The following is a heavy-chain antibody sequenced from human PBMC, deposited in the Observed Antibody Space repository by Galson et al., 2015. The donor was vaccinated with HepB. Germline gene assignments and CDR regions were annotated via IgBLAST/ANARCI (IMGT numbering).Heavy chain of an antibody. D-gene: IGHD3-22*01. CDR2: IIQDGSDK. J-gene: IGHJ4*02. V-gene: IGHV3-7*01. CDR1: GFTFSSYW. CDR3: VRGGFPPNY. Sequence: SLRLSCAASGFTFSSYWMSWVRQAPGKGLEWVANIIQDGSDKYYLDSVKGRFTISRDNAKNSLYLQMNSLRAEDTALYYCVRGGFPPNYWGQGTLVTVSS.